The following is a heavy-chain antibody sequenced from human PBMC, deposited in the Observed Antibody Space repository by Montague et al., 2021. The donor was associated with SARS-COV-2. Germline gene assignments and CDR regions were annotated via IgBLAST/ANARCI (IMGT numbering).Heavy chain of an antibody. J-gene: IGHJ1*01. V-gene: IGHV4-61*01. CDR3: ARYSVAVSTIPRLDT. D-gene: IGHD3-16*01. Sequence: SETLSLTCTVSGGSVSTSSHLWAWIRQPPGKGLDWIGNIYHSSXSXYXXXXEXRVDMSIDTSNSQFSLTLTSVTAADTAVYYCARYSVAVSTIPRLDTWGQGALVIVSS. CDR2: IYHSSXS. CDR1: GGSVSTSSHL.